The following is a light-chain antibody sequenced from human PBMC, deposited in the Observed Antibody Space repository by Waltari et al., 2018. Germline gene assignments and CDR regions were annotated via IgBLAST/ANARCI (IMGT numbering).Light chain of an antibody. V-gene: IGLV2-8*01. Sequence: QSVLTQPPSVSGSPGQSVTMSCTGTSSDIGSYNFVSWYQQHPGKAPKLVIYDVIPRPSGVPDRFSGSKSGNTASLTVSGLQAEDEADYYCSSHAGSTAVFGGGTKLTVL. CDR3: SSHAGSTAV. J-gene: IGLJ3*02. CDR2: DVI. CDR1: SSDIGSYNF.